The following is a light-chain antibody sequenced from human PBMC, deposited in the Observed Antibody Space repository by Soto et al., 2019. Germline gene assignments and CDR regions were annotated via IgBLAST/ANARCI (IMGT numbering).Light chain of an antibody. CDR1: QGISSY. V-gene: IGKV1-8*01. J-gene: IGKJ3*01. Sequence: ALRMTQSPSSLSASTGDRVTITCRASQGISSYLAWYQQKPRKAPKLLIYAASTLQSGVPSRFSGSGSGTDFTLTISCLQSEDFATYYCQQYYSYPGTFGPGTKVDIK. CDR2: AAS. CDR3: QQYYSYPGT.